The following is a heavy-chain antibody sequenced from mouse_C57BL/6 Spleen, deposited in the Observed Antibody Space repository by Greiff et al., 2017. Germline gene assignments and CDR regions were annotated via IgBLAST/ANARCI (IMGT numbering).Heavy chain of an antibody. CDR3: AREGGGKYFDY. D-gene: IGHD1-1*02. J-gene: IGHJ2*01. V-gene: IGHV1-53*01. CDR2: INPSNGGT. Sequence: VQLLQPGTELVKPGASVKLSCKASGYTFTSYWMHWVKQRPGQGLEWIGNINPSNGGTNYNEKFKSKATLTVDKSSSTAYMQLSSLTSEDSAVNYCAREGGGKYFDYWGQGTTLTVSS. CDR1: GYTFTSYW.